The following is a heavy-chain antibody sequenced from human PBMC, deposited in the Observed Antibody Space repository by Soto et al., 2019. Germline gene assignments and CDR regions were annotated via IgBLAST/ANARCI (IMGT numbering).Heavy chain of an antibody. CDR1: GYTFISYG. V-gene: IGHV1-18*01. D-gene: IGHD5-18*01. J-gene: IGHJ4*02. CDR3: ARERGGYSYGDC. Sequence: QVQLVQSGPEVKKPGASVKVSCQASGYTFISYGINWVRQAPGQGLEWMGWVNIYNDKTNYAQKFQGRVTMTTDTSTSTAYLELKSLSSDDTAVYYCARERGGYSYGDCRGQGTLVTVSS. CDR2: VNIYNDKT.